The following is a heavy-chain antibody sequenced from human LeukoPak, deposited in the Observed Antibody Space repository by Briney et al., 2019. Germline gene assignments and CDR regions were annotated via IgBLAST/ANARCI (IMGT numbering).Heavy chain of an antibody. CDR3: ARNGDFLLYYYGMDV. V-gene: IGHV4-59*01. Sequence: PSETLSLTCTVYGGSISGYYWTWIRQPPGKGLEWIGYIYYSGSTNYNPSLKSRVTISVDTSKNQFSLKLSSVTAADTAVYYCARNGDFLLYYYGMDVWGQGTTVTVSS. D-gene: IGHD4-17*01. CDR2: IYYSGST. CDR1: GGSISGYY. J-gene: IGHJ6*02.